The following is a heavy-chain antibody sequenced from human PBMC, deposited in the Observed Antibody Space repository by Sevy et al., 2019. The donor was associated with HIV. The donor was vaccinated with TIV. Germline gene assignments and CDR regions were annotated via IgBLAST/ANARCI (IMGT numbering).Heavy chain of an antibody. CDR3: ARGGSYYDYVWGSYRYASYYFDY. D-gene: IGHD3-16*02. J-gene: IGHJ4*02. CDR2: INHSGST. CDR1: GGSFSGYY. Sequence: SETLSLTCAVYGGSFSGYYWSWIRQPPGKGLEWIGEINHSGSTNYNPSLKSQVTISVDTSKNQFSLKLSSVTAADTAVYYCARGGSYYDYVWGSYRYASYYFDYWGQGTLVTVSS. V-gene: IGHV4-34*01.